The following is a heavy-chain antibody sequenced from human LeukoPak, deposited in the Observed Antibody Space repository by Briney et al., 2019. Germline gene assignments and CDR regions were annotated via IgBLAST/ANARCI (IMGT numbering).Heavy chain of an antibody. Sequence: PGGSLRLSCAASGFTFDDYGMSWVRQAPGKGLEWVGRIKSKTTGGTIDYAAPVKGRFTISRDDSKYMLYLQMNSLKTEDTAVYYCATGSPMLDYWGQGTLVTVSS. J-gene: IGHJ4*02. V-gene: IGHV3-15*01. CDR3: ATGSPMLDY. CDR1: GFTFDDYG. CDR2: IKSKTTGGTI.